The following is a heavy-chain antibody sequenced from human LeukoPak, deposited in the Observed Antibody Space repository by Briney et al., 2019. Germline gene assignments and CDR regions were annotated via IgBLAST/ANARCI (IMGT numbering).Heavy chain of an antibody. V-gene: IGHV4-59*02. J-gene: IGHJ4*02. CDR2: MSYSGRT. D-gene: IGHD2-21*02. CDR1: GGSVSSYY. CDR3: ARGYCRDDICQVFPY. Sequence: SETLSLTCTVSGGSVSSYYWSWIRQTPEKGLEWIGYMSYSGRTDYGPSLKSRVAMSVDTSKNQFSLKMSYVTAADTGVYYCARGYCRDDICQVFPYWGQGTLVTVSS.